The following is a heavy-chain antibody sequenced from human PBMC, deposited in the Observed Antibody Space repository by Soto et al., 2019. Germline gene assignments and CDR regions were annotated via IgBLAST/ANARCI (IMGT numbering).Heavy chain of an antibody. V-gene: IGHV4-34*01. Sequence: QVQLQQWGAGLLKPSETLSLTCAVYGGSVSSGSDYWSWIRQPPGKGLEWIGEVSHSGGSQFNPSLMGRVKLSVATSKNQASRTMSSVTAAHRALYYGARVERGSATTFVDAFDVWGPGTMVTVSS. CDR3: ARVERGSATTFVDAFDV. J-gene: IGHJ3*01. CDR2: VSHSGGS. CDR1: GGSVSSGSDY. D-gene: IGHD3-16*01.